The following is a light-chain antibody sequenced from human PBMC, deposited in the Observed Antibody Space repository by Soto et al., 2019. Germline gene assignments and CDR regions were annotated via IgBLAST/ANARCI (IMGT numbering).Light chain of an antibody. V-gene: IGLV2-23*02. J-gene: IGLJ3*02. Sequence: QSLLTQPASVSGSPGQSITISCTGTSSDVGAYNYVSWYQQYPGNAPQLMIYEVIRRPSGISSRFSGSKSGNAASLTISGLRAEDEADYHCCSYAGNRTFLFGGGTQLTVL. CDR1: SSDVGAYNY. CDR2: EVI. CDR3: CSYAGNRTFL.